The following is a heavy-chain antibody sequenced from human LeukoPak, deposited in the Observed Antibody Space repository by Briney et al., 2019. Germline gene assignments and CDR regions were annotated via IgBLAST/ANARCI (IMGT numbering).Heavy chain of an antibody. D-gene: IGHD1-1*01. V-gene: IGHV4-4*07. CDR2: IYTSANT. J-gene: IGHJ3*02. CDR3: ARYRIWNDAGHDPFDI. Sequence: SETLSLTCNVSGASLSRYYWSWIRQPAGKGLEWIGRIYTSANTKYRPSFKSRATISIDRSKNQFSLNRPSVTAADTAVYYCARYRIWNDAGHDPFDIWGQGTMVTVSS. CDR1: GASLSRYY.